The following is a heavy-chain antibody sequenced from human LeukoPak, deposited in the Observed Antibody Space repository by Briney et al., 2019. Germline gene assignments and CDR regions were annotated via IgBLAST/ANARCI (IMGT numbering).Heavy chain of an antibody. CDR2: IYFSGST. D-gene: IGHD1-26*01. CDR1: GGSISSYY. J-gene: IGHJ3*02. V-gene: IGHV4-59*01. CDR3: ARDHYATNAFDI. Sequence: KPSETLSLTCTVSGGSISSYYWSWIRQPPGKGLEWIGYIYFSGSTNYNPSLKSRVTISVDTSKNQFSLKLSSVTAADTAVYYCARDHYATNAFDIWGQGTMVTVSS.